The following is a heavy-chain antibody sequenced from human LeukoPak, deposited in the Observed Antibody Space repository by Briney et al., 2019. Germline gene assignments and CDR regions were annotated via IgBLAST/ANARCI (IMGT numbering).Heavy chain of an antibody. D-gene: IGHD6-13*01. J-gene: IGHJ1*01. Sequence: PSETLSLTCTVSGGSLNNYFWSWIRQPPGKGLEWIGDISYSGSTHSNPSLQRRVIISVDTSKNQFSLKLSSVTAADTAVYYCARAGIAAAGTIRGVKYFQHWGQGTLVTVSS. CDR2: ISYSGST. V-gene: IGHV4-59*12. CDR1: GGSLNNYF. CDR3: ARAGIAAAGTIRGVKYFQH.